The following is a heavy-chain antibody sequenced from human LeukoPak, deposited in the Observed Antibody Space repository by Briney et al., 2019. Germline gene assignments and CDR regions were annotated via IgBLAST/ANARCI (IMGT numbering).Heavy chain of an antibody. Sequence: PGGSLRLSCAASGFTFTTYWMTWVRQAPGKGLEWVSVISGIGSNTYYADSVKGWSTISRDNSKNTLYLQMNSLRAEDTAEYYCAKARAPCSSTSCPTGPDYWGQGTLVTVSS. CDR2: ISGIGSNT. V-gene: IGHV3-23*01. CDR1: GFTFTTYW. CDR3: AKARAPCSSTSCPTGPDY. J-gene: IGHJ4*02. D-gene: IGHD2-2*01.